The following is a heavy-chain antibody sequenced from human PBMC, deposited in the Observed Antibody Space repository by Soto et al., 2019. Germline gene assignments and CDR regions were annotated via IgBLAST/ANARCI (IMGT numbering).Heavy chain of an antibody. CDR1: GGSFSGYY. D-gene: IGHD3-3*01. V-gene: IGHV4-34*01. J-gene: IGHJ6*03. Sequence: SETLSLTCAVYGGSFSGYYLSWIRQPPGKGLEWIGEINHSGSTNYNPSLKSRVTISVDTSKNQFSLKLSSVTAADTAVYYCARAGGEYYDFWSGYPWRFYYYYYMDVWGKGTTVTVSS. CDR2: INHSGST. CDR3: ARAGGEYYDFWSGYPWRFYYYYYMDV.